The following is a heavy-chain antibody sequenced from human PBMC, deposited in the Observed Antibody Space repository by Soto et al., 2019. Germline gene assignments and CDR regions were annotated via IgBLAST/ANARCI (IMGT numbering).Heavy chain of an antibody. CDR1: GGTSSSYA. D-gene: IGHD1-26*01. V-gene: IGHV1-69*01. J-gene: IGHJ6*02. Sequence: QVQLVQSGAEVKKPGSSMKVSCKAAGGTSSSYAFSWVRQAPGQGLEWMGGIITSTGTTNYAQKFQGRVTITADESTSTAYVELSSLRSEDTAVYYCASGVGATYPYFYYGMDVWGPGTTVTVSS. CDR3: ASGVGATYPYFYYGMDV. CDR2: IITSTGTT.